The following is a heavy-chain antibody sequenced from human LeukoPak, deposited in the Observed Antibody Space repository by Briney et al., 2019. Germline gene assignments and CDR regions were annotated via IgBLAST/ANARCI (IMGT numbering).Heavy chain of an antibody. CDR3: ARDRGYYDSSGLVDY. CDR1: GFTFSSYA. CDR2: ISYDGSNK. V-gene: IGHV3-30-3*01. Sequence: GGSLRLSCAASGFTFSSYAMHWVRQAPGRGLEWVAIISYDGSNKYYADSAKGRFTISRDNSKNTLYLQMNSLRAEDTAVYYCARDRGYYDSSGLVDYWGQGTLVTVSS. D-gene: IGHD3-22*01. J-gene: IGHJ4*02.